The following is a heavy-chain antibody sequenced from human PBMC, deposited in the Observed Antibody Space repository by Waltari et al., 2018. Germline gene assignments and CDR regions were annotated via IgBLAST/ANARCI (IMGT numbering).Heavy chain of an antibody. CDR1: GFTFTSYA. Sequence: EVQLVDSGGDLTQPGGSLRLSCVASGFTFTSYAMSWVRQVPGKGLEWVSISTASGHITYYADSVKGRFSISRDNSKNTVYLQMDSLRAEDTAVYHCAKGETTGWYRCFDYWGQGTQVTVSS. D-gene: IGHD6-19*01. CDR2: STASGHIT. V-gene: IGHV3-23*04. CDR3: AKGETTGWYRCFDY. J-gene: IGHJ4*02.